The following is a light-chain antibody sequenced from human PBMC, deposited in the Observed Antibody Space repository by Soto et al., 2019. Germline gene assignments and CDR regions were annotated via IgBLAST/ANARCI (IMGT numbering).Light chain of an antibody. J-gene: IGKJ1*01. CDR3: QQYTAYSPWT. CDR1: QSVMSW. V-gene: IGKV1-5*03. CDR2: KAS. Sequence: IQVTQSPSTLSASVGDSVTITCRASQSVMSWLAWHQQKPGKAPKLLIYKASDLDVGGPSRFSGSGASTKYTLTINDLQPEDASTYYYQQYTAYSPWTFGPGTKVEVK.